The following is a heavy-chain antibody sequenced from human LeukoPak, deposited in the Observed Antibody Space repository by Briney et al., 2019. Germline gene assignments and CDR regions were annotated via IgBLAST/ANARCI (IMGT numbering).Heavy chain of an antibody. V-gene: IGHV3-73*01. CDR2: IRSKTNSYAT. CDR3: ARDRSGWYYIFDY. J-gene: IGHJ4*02. CDR1: GFTFSGSA. D-gene: IGHD6-19*01. Sequence: GGSLRLSCAASGFTFSGSAMHWVRQASGKGLEWVGRIRSKTNSYATSYAASVKGRFALSRDDSKNTAYLQMNSLKTEDTAVYYCARDRSGWYYIFDYWGQGTLVTVSS.